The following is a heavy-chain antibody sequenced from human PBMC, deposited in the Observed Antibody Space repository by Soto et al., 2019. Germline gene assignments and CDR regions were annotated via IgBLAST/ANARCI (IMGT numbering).Heavy chain of an antibody. J-gene: IGHJ4*02. CDR3: AQGGYNFDY. D-gene: IGHD5-12*01. Sequence: QITLKESGPTLVKPTQTLTLTCTFSGFSLSTSGVGVGWIRQPPGKALEWLALIYLDDDKRYSPSLKSRLTNTKETSKNPGVLTMNNIDPVDTAPYYCAQGGYNFDYRGQGTLVTVSS. CDR1: GFSLSTSGVG. CDR2: IYLDDDK. V-gene: IGHV2-5*02.